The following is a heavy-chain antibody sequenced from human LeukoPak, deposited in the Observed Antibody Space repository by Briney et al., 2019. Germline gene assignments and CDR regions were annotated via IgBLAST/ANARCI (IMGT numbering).Heavy chain of an antibody. V-gene: IGHV3-21*01. Sequence: GGSLRLSCAASGFSFSSYSMNWVRQAPGKGLEWVSSISSSSSYIYYADSVKGRFTISRDNAEDSVYLQMNSLRVEDTAVYYCARTYDFGVGPPGDAFDNWGQGTLVTVSS. J-gene: IGHJ3*02. CDR1: GFSFSSYS. CDR2: ISSSSSYI. D-gene: IGHD3-3*01. CDR3: ARTYDFGVGPPGDAFDN.